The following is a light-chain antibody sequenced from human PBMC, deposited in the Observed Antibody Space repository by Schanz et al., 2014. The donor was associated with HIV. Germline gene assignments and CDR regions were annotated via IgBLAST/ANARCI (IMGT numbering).Light chain of an antibody. CDR2: GAS. Sequence: EIVLTQSPGTLSLSPGERATLSCRASQSVSSNFLAWYQQKPGQAPRLVIFGASNRATGIPDRFSGCDSGTDFTLTISGLEPEDFAVYYCQQFGISPPWTFGQGTKVEIK. CDR3: QQFGISPPWT. V-gene: IGKV3-20*01. J-gene: IGKJ1*01. CDR1: QSVSSNF.